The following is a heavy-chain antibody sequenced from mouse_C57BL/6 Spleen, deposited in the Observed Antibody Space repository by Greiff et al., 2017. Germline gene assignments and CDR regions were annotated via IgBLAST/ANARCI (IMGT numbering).Heavy chain of an antibody. D-gene: IGHD1-1*01. V-gene: IGHV5-6*02. J-gene: IGHJ4*01. CDR1: GFTFSSYG. Sequence: DVKLQESGGDLVKPGGSLKLSCAASGFTFSSYGMSWVRQTPDKRLEWVATISSGGSYTYYPDSVKGRFTISRDNAKNTLYLQMSSLKSEDTAMYYCARPGAYGSSYDYAMDYWGQGTSVTVSS. CDR2: ISSGGSYT. CDR3: ARPGAYGSSYDYAMDY.